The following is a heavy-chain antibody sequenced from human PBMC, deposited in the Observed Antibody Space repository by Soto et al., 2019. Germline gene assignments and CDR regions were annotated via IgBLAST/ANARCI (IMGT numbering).Heavy chain of an antibody. Sequence: PGGSLRLSCAASGFTFSSYAMSWVRQAPGKGLEWVSAISGSGGSTYYADSVKGRFTISRDNSKNTLYLQMNSLRAEDTAVYYCAKGIGVVVVAATLPYFDYWGQGTLVTVSS. V-gene: IGHV3-23*01. CDR1: GFTFSSYA. J-gene: IGHJ4*02. CDR2: ISGSGGST. CDR3: AKGIGVVVVAATLPYFDY. D-gene: IGHD2-15*01.